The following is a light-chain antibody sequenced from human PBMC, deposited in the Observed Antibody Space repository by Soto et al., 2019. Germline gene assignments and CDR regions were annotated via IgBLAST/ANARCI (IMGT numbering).Light chain of an antibody. CDR2: DAS. V-gene: IGKV1-5*01. Sequence: DIQMTQSPSTLSASVGDRVTITCRASQSISSWLAWYQQKPWKAPKILIYDASSLESGVPSRFSGSGSGTEFTLTISSLQPDDFATYYCQQYNNYWGTFGQGTKVEIK. J-gene: IGKJ1*01. CDR3: QQYNNYWGT. CDR1: QSISSW.